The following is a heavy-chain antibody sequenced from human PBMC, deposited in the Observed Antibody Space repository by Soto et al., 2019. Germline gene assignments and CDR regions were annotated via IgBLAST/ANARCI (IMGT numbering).Heavy chain of an antibody. D-gene: IGHD3-3*01. CDR2: MSASGGST. Sequence: VQLLESGGGLVQPGGSLRLSCAASGFTFSSYAMSWVRQAPGKGLEWVSSMSASGGSTFYADSVKGRFTSARDNSKNTLYIQINSLRAEDTAVYYCAKGPTIFGVVTEPKYYFDYWGQGTLVTVSS. CDR1: GFTFSSYA. V-gene: IGHV3-23*01. J-gene: IGHJ4*02. CDR3: AKGPTIFGVVTEPKYYFDY.